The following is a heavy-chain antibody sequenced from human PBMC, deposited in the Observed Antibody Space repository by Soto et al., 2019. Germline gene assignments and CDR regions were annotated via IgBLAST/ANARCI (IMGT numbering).Heavy chain of an antibody. CDR3: TTVVDTAMVYYYYYYMDV. Sequence: PGGSLRLSCAASGFTFSNAWMSWVRQAPGKGLEWVGRIKSKTDGGTTDYAAPVKGRFTISRDDSKNTLYLQMNSLKTEDTAVYYCTTVVDTAMVYYYYYYMDVWGKGTTVTVSS. CDR1: GFTFSNAW. J-gene: IGHJ6*03. D-gene: IGHD5-18*01. V-gene: IGHV3-15*01. CDR2: IKSKTDGGTT.